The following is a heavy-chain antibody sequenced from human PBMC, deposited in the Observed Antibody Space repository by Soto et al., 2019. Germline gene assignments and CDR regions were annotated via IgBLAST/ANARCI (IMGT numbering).Heavy chain of an antibody. CDR2: ISGSGVNT. J-gene: IGHJ3*02. Sequence: PGGSLRLSCAASGFTFSSYAMTWVRQAPGKGLEWVSTISGSGVNTYYADSVKGRFTISRDNSKNTLYLQMSSLRAEDTALYYCARRRLGEFDAFDIWGQGTMVTVSS. CDR3: ARRRLGEFDAFDI. V-gene: IGHV3-23*01. CDR1: GFTFSSYA. D-gene: IGHD3-10*01.